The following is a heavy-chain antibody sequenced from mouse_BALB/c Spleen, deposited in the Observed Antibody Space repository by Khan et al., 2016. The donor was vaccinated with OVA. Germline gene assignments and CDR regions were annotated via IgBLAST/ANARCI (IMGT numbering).Heavy chain of an antibody. D-gene: IGHD2-1*01. Sequence: EVQLVESGPGLVKPSQSLSLTCTVTGYSITSEYAWNWIRQFPGNKLEWMGYINYSGNTRFNPSLKSRTSITRDTSKNQFFLQLNSVTTEDTATYYCARKDSYDNYPNQYGGQGTLVTVSA. CDR2: INYSGNT. J-gene: IGHJ3*01. CDR1: GYSITSEYA. CDR3: ARKDSYDNYPNQY. V-gene: IGHV3-2*02.